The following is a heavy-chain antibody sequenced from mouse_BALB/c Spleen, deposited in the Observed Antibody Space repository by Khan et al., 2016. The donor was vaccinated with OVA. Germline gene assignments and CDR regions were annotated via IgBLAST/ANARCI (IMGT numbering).Heavy chain of an antibody. J-gene: IGHJ4*01. Sequence: EVELVESGGGLVQPGGSRKLSCAASGFTFSDYGLAWVRQTPGKGPEWVAFISSLAYNIYYADTVTGRFTISRENTKNTLYLEMSSLRSEDTAMYYCARSWAMDYWGQGTSVAVSS. CDR3: ARSWAMDY. V-gene: IGHV5-15*02. CDR1: GFTFSDYG. CDR2: ISSLAYNI.